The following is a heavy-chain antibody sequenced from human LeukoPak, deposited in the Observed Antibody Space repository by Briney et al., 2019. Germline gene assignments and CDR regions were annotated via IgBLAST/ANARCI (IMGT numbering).Heavy chain of an antibody. CDR1: GGSISSYY. V-gene: IGHV4-59*08. CDR3: AGHGFTVAGKFDY. CDR2: IYYSGST. J-gene: IGHJ4*02. Sequence: SETLSLTCTVSGGSISSYYWSWIRQPPGKGLEWIGYIYYSGSTNYNPSLKSRVTISVDTSKNQFSLKLSSVTAADTAVYYCAGHGFTVAGKFDYGGQGTLVPVSS. D-gene: IGHD6-19*01.